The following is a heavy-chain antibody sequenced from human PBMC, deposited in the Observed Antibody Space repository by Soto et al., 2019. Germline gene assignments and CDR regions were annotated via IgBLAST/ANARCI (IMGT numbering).Heavy chain of an antibody. CDR3: AIYKAGAGGNGF. D-gene: IGHD6-19*01. CDR1: GASVTSDSYH. V-gene: IGHV4-61*01. CDR2: QTGST. J-gene: IGHJ4*02. Sequence: QVHLQESGPGLIKPSETLSLTCSVSGASVTSDSYHWTWIRQPPGKGLEWIGQTGSTNYNPSLKIRITISVDTSKNQFSLHFDSVTAADPAIYYCAIYKAGAGGNGFWGQGTLVIVSS.